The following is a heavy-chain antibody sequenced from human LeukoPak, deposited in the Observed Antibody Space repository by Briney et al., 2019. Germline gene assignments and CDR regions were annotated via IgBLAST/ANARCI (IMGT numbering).Heavy chain of an antibody. Sequence: PGGSLRLSCAASGFTFSSYAMHWVRQAPGKGLEWVSSISSSSSHIYYADSVKGRFTISRDNAKNSLYLQMNSLRAEDTAVYYCARGRGLPGPLDYWGQGTLVTVSS. CDR3: ARGRGLPGPLDY. V-gene: IGHV3-21*01. J-gene: IGHJ4*02. CDR2: ISSSSSHI. D-gene: IGHD3-10*01. CDR1: GFTFSSYA.